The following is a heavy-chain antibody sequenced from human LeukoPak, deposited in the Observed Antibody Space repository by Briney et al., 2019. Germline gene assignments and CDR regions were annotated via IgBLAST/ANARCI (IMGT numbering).Heavy chain of an antibody. Sequence: SETLSLTCTVSGGSISNYYWSCIRRPAGKGLEWIGRMYSSGSTNYNPSLKSRVTMLADTSKNQLSLKLTSATAADTAVYYCARDSDKQPNWFDPWGQGTLVTVSS. CDR3: ARDSDKQPNWFDP. D-gene: IGHD1/OR15-1a*01. CDR1: GGSISNYY. J-gene: IGHJ5*02. V-gene: IGHV4-4*07. CDR2: MYSSGST.